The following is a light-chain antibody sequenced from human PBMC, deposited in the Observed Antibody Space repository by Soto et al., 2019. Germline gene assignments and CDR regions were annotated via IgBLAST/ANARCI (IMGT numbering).Light chain of an antibody. V-gene: IGKV3-20*01. J-gene: IGKJ2*01. CDR3: QQYGSTAYT. CDR2: GAA. Sequence: EIVLTQSPGPLYLSPGERATLSCRARQSVSSSYLAWYQQKPGQAPRLLIYGAASRATGITDRFSGSGSGTDFTLTISRLEPDDFAVYYCQQYGSTAYTFGQETNLEIK. CDR1: QSVSSSY.